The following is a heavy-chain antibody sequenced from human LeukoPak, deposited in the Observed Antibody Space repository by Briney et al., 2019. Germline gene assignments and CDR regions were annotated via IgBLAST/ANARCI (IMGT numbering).Heavy chain of an antibody. Sequence: PSQTLSLTCTVSGGSINSGGYYWSWISQHPGKGLEWIGYIFYSGNSYFNPSLKSPATISMDTSKNQFSLKLSSVTAADTAVYYCAREVAVTTHFDYWGQGTLVTVSS. CDR1: GGSINSGGYY. J-gene: IGHJ4*02. V-gene: IGHV4-31*01. CDR2: IFYSGNS. CDR3: AREVAVTTHFDY. D-gene: IGHD4-17*01.